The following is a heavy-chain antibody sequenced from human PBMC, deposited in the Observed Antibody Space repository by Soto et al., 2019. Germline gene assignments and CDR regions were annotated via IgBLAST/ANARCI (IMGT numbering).Heavy chain of an antibody. CDR1: GGSISGYY. CDR3: ARQQLLPYYYALDV. CDR2: XYXXGXT. D-gene: IGHD6-13*01. Sequence: SETLSLTCTVSGGSISGYYCSWIRQPPGKGLEXIGXXYXXGXTXXXPXXXSRVTMSVDTSRNLFSLKVNSVTAADTAVYYCARQQLLPYYYALDVWGQGTTVTVSS. J-gene: IGHJ6*02. V-gene: IGHV4-59*01.